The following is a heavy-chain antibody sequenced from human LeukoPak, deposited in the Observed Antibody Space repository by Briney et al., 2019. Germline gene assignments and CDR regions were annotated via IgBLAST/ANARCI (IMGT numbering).Heavy chain of an antibody. Sequence: GGSLRLSCAASGFTFSDHYMDWVRQAPGKGLEWVANIKQDGSEKYYVDSVKGRFTISRDNAKNSLYLQMNSLRAEDTAVYYCARDRYYYYYIDVWGKGTTVTVSS. J-gene: IGHJ6*03. V-gene: IGHV3-7*01. CDR3: ARDRYYYYYIDV. CDR2: IKQDGSEK. CDR1: GFTFSDHY.